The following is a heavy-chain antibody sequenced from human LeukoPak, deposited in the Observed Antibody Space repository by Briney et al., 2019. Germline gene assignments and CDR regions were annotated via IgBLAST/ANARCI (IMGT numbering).Heavy chain of an antibody. CDR3: ARVTVGATGLDY. J-gene: IGHJ4*02. CDR2: INPNSGGT. Sequence: ASVKVSCKASGYTFTSYGISWVRQAPGQGLEWMGWINPNSGGTNYAQKFQGRVTMTTDTSISTAYMDLSRLRSDDTAIYYCARVTVGATGLDYWGQGTLVTVSS. D-gene: IGHD1-26*01. V-gene: IGHV1-2*02. CDR1: GYTFTSYG.